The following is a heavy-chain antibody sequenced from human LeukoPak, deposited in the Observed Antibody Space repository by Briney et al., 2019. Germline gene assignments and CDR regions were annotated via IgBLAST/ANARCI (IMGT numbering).Heavy chain of an antibody. CDR1: GGSFSGYY. J-gene: IGHJ3*02. CDR3: ARAKAAAGTPDAFDI. D-gene: IGHD6-13*01. CDR2: INHSGST. Sequence: PSETLSLTCAVYGGSFSGYYWSWIRQPPGKGLEWIGEINHSGSTNYNPSLKSRVTISVDTSKNQFSLKLSSVTAADTAVYYCARAKAAAGTPDAFDIWGQGTMVTVSS. V-gene: IGHV4-34*01.